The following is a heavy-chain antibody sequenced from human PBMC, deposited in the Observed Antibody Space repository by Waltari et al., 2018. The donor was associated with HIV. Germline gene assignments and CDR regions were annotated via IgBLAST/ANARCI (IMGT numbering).Heavy chain of an antibody. CDR1: GGSFSGYY. CDR3: ARQSPGTWFDP. J-gene: IGHJ5*02. CDR2: INHSGST. Sequence: QVQLQQWGAGLLKPSETLSLTCAVYGGSFSGYYWSWIRQPPGKGLEWIGEINHSGSTNYNPSLKSRVTISVDTSKNQFSLRLSSVTAADTAVYYCARQSPGTWFDPWGQGTLVTVSS. V-gene: IGHV4-34*01.